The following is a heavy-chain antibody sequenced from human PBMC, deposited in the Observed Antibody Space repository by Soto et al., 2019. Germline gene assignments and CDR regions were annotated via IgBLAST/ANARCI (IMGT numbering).Heavy chain of an antibody. J-gene: IGHJ5*02. Sequence: ASVKVSCKASGYTFTGYYMHWVRQAPGQGLEWMGWINPNSGGTNYAQKFQGWVTMTRDTSISTAYMELRSLRSDDTAVYYCARDGDYCSSTSCSVVVEWFDPWGQGTLVTVSS. V-gene: IGHV1-2*04. CDR1: GYTFTGYY. D-gene: IGHD2-2*01. CDR2: INPNSGGT. CDR3: ARDGDYCSSTSCSVVVEWFDP.